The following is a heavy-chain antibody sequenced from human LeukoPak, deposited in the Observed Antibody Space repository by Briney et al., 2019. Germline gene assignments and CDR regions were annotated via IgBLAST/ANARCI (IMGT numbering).Heavy chain of an antibody. CDR2: INSDGSST. D-gene: IGHD3-10*01. CDR3: ARDRNPFGSGSRIDY. CDR1: GFTFSSYW. Sequence: GGSLRLSCAASGFTFSSYWMHWVRQAPGKGLVWVSRINSDGSSTGYADSVKGRFTISRDNAKNTLYLQMNSLRAEDTAVYYCARDRNPFGSGSRIDYWGQGTLVTVSS. V-gene: IGHV3-74*01. J-gene: IGHJ4*02.